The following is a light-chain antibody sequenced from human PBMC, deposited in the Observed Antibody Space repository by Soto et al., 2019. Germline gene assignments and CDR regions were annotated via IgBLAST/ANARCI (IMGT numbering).Light chain of an antibody. Sequence: QSALTQPRSVSGSPGQSVAISCTGTDSDVGGYNYVSWYQQHPGKAPKLLISALNKRPSGVPDRFSVSKSGNTASLTISGLQAEDEAEYYCAAWDDSLNGVIFGGGTKVTVL. CDR2: ALN. CDR3: AAWDDSLNGVI. CDR1: DSDVGGYNY. J-gene: IGLJ2*01. V-gene: IGLV2-11*01.